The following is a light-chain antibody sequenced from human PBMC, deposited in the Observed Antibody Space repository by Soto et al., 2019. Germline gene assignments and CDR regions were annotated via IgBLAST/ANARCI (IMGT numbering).Light chain of an antibody. CDR2: GAS. J-gene: IGKJ1*01. V-gene: IGKV3-11*01. CDR3: QQHSHWPPWT. Sequence: PGARATLSCRASENVRTFVDWYQQKPGQAPRLLIHGASNRATGIPARFSGSGSGTDFTLTISNLEPEDFAVYYCQQHSHWPPWTFGQGTRVE. CDR1: ENVRTF.